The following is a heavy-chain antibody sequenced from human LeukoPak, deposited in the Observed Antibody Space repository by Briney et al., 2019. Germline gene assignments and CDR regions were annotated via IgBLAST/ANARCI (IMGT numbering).Heavy chain of an antibody. CDR3: ARVYQSAEYYFDY. J-gene: IGHJ4*02. CDR2: IYYTGST. D-gene: IGHD2-2*01. V-gene: IGHV4-59*01. CDR1: GGSIDSYY. Sequence: SETLSLTCTVSGGSIDSYYWSWIRQPPGKGLEWIGYIYYTGSTEYHPSPKSRVTISLDTSKNQFSLKLTSVTAADTAVYYCARVYQSAEYYFDYWGQGNLVSVSS.